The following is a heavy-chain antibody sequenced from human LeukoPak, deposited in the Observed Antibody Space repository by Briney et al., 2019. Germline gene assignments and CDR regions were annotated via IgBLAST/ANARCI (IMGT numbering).Heavy chain of an antibody. CDR3: ARDGKYSSSRDAFDI. V-gene: IGHV3-7*01. Sequence: PGGSLRPSCAASGFTFSSYWMSWVRQAPGKGLEWVANIKQDGSEKYCVDSVKGRFTISRDNAKNSLYLQMNSLRAEDTAVYYCARDGKYSSSRDAFDIWGQGTVVTVSS. CDR2: IKQDGSEK. J-gene: IGHJ3*02. CDR1: GFTFSSYW. D-gene: IGHD6-6*01.